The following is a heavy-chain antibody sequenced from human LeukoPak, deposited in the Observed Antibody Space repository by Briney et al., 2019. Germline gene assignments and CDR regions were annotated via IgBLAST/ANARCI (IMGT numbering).Heavy chain of an antibody. Sequence: GGSLKLSCTASGFSINSYDMNWVRQAPGKGLEWVSYISSSSSNIYYADSVKGRFTISRDNAKNSLYLQMNSLRAEDTAIYYCASRTDYWGQGTLVTVSS. V-gene: IGHV3-48*01. J-gene: IGHJ4*02. CDR3: ASRTDY. CDR2: ISSSSSNI. CDR1: GFSINSYD.